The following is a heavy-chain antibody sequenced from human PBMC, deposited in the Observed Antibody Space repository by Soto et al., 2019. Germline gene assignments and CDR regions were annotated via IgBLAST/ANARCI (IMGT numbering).Heavy chain of an antibody. J-gene: IGHJ4*02. Sequence: DVQLLESGGGLVQPGGSLRLSCVASGFTFSKYTMSWVRQAPGKGLEWVSVISGSAGSSGPSYADSVQGRFSISRDNARNTLYLQMNSLRGEDTAMYYCAKARCSTANCYVPEYWGQGTRVTVSS. V-gene: IGHV3-23*01. D-gene: IGHD2-2*01. CDR3: AKARCSTANCYVPEY. CDR2: ISGSAGSSGP. CDR1: GFTFSKYT.